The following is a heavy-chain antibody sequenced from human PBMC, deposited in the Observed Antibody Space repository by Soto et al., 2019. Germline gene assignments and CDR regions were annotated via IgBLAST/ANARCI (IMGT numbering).Heavy chain of an antibody. V-gene: IGHV1-69*01. Sequence: QVQLVQSGAEVKKPGSSVKVSCKASGGTFSSYAISWVRQAPGQGLEWMGGIIPIFGTANYAQKFQGRVTITADESTSTAYMELSSLRSEDTAVYYCASSPRGYIGYDLGWFDPWGQGTLVTVSS. J-gene: IGHJ5*02. D-gene: IGHD5-12*01. CDR3: ASSPRGYIGYDLGWFDP. CDR1: GGTFSSYA. CDR2: IIPIFGTA.